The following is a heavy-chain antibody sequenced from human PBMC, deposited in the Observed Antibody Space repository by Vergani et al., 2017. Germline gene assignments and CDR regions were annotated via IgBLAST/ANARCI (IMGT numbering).Heavy chain of an antibody. Sequence: EVQLVESGGGLVQPGGSLRLSCAASGFTFSSDWMSWVRQAPGKGLEWVANIKQDGSEKYYVDSVKGRFTISRDNAKNSLYLQMNSLRAEDTAVYYCARVDWYSGDYWGQGTLVTVSS. V-gene: IGHV3-7*01. D-gene: IGHD3-9*01. CDR1: GFTFSSDW. J-gene: IGHJ4*02. CDR3: ARVDWYSGDY. CDR2: IKQDGSEK.